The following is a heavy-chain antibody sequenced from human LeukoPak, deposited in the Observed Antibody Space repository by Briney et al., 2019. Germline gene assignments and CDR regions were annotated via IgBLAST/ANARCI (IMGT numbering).Heavy chain of an antibody. V-gene: IGHV4-39*01. J-gene: IGHJ3*02. CDR2: IYYSGST. D-gene: IGHD3-22*01. CDR3: ARHSVAYYYDSSGSPAAFDI. Sequence: GSLRLSCAASGFTFSSYSMNWVRQAPGKGLEWIGSIYYSGSTYYNPSLKSRVTISVDTSKNQFSLKLSSVTAADTAVYYCARHSVAYYYDSSGSPAAFDIWGQGTMVTVSS. CDR1: GFTFSSYSMN.